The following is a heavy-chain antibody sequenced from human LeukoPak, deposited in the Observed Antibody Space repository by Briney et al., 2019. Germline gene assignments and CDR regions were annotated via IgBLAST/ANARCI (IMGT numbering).Heavy chain of an antibody. J-gene: IGHJ4*02. Sequence: GASVKVSCKASGYTFTSYGISWVRQAPGQGLEWMGGFDPEDGETIYAQKFQGRVTMTEDTSTDTAYMELSSLRSEDTAVYYCATKVLRYFDWLNWGQGTLVTVSS. CDR1: GYTFTSYG. D-gene: IGHD3-9*01. V-gene: IGHV1-24*01. CDR3: ATKVLRYFDWLN. CDR2: FDPEDGET.